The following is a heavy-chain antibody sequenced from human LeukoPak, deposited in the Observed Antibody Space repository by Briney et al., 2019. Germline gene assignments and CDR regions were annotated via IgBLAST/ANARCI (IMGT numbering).Heavy chain of an antibody. Sequence: GGSLRVSCVASGFTLSSYGMSWVRQAPGKGLERVSSIGSGGTTFYADSVKGRFTVSRDNSKNTLFLQVNSLRAEDTGVYFCAKVRAPRYAFDIWGQGTMVTVSS. CDR2: IGSGGTT. CDR3: AKVRAPRYAFDI. V-gene: IGHV3-23*01. CDR1: GFTLSSYG. J-gene: IGHJ3*02.